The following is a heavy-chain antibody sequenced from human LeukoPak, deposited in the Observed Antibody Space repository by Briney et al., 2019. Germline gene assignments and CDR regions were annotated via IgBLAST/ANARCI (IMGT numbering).Heavy chain of an antibody. Sequence: GGSLRLSCAASGFAFNPYAMSWVRQAPGKGLEWVSGITGSGDNTYYADSVKGRFTISRDNSKNTLYLQMNSLRVEDTAVYYCAKEEYSSVRGAFDIWGQGTMVTVSS. CDR2: ITGSGDNT. D-gene: IGHD6-19*01. J-gene: IGHJ3*02. V-gene: IGHV3-23*01. CDR1: GFAFNPYA. CDR3: AKEEYSSVRGAFDI.